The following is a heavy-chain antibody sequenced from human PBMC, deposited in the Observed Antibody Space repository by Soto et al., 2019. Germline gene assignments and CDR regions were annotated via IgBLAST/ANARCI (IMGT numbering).Heavy chain of an antibody. D-gene: IGHD6-13*01. J-gene: IGHJ4*02. CDR3: ARGFSAGKGSPPDF. CDR1: GFIFGGSA. CDR2: IRSRANNYAT. Sequence: EVQLVESGGGLVQPGGSLKLSCVGSGFIFGGSAIHWVRQASGKGLEWVGRIRSRANNYATSSAVSVRGRFTFSRDDSKNTAYLQMNTLKTDDTAVYYCARGFSAGKGSPPDFWGQGSLVTVSS. V-gene: IGHV3-73*02.